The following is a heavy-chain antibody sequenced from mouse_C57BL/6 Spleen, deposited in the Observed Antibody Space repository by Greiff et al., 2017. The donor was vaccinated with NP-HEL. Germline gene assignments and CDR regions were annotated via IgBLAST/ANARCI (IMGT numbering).Heavy chain of an antibody. D-gene: IGHD1-1*01. CDR2: IDPSDSYT. V-gene: IGHV1-69*01. J-gene: IGHJ3*01. CDR3: AGGYYGSSGFAY. CDR1: GYTFTSYW. Sequence: VKLQQPGAELVMPGASVKLSCKASGYTFTSYWMHWVKQRPGQGLEWIGEIDPSDSYTNYNQKFKGKSTLTVDKSSSTAYMQLSSLTSEDSAVYYCAGGYYGSSGFAYWGQGTLVTVSA.